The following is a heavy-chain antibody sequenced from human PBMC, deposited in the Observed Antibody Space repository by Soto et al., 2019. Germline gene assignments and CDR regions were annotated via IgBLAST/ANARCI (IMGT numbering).Heavy chain of an antibody. D-gene: IGHD3-10*01. Sequence: ASVKVSCKASGYTFSSIGISWVRQAPGQGLEWMGWISPYKGNTHYAQGLQGRVTMTTDTSTSTAYMELRSLRSDDTAVYYCARDLDASGSYYTDYSGQETLVPVS. CDR1: GYTFSSIG. J-gene: IGHJ4*02. CDR2: ISPYKGNT. CDR3: ARDLDASGSYYTDY. V-gene: IGHV1-18*01.